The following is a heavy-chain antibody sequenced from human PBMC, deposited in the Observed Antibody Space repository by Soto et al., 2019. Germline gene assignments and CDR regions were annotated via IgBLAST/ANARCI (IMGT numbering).Heavy chain of an antibody. CDR3: APGAVFDY. D-gene: IGHD6-19*01. CDR1: GYPFTSYH. CDR2: MNPDSGST. J-gene: IGHJ4*02. V-gene: IGHV1-8*01. Sequence: AASVKVSCKPSGYPFTSYHVNWVRQAPGQGLEWMGWMNPDSGSTDYALKFQGRLTMTRNTSMSTAYLELRSLTSEDTAIYYCAPGAVFDYWGQGTLVTVSS.